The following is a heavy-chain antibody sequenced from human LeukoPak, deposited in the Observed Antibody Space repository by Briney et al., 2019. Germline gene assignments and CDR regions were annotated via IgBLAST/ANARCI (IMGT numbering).Heavy chain of an antibody. CDR1: GGSISTTNYY. D-gene: IGHD3-3*01. CDR2: IYSSGNT. J-gene: IGHJ5*02. CDR3: ARHSGLRSPFDP. Sequence: SEALSLTCTVSGGSISTTNYYWGWIRQPPGRDLEWIGSIYSSGNTYYNPSLESRVTISVDTSKNQLSLKLTSATAADTSVYYCARHSGLRSPFDPWGQGTLVTVSS. V-gene: IGHV4-39*01.